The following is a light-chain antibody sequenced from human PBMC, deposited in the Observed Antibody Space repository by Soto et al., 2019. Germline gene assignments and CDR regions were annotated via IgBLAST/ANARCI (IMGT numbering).Light chain of an antibody. CDR1: QSVSIN. V-gene: IGKV3-15*01. Sequence: EIVMTQSPATLSVSPGERATLSCRASQSVSINLAWYQQKPGQAPRLLIYGASTRATGIPARFSGSGSGTEFTLTISSLQSVDFAVYYCQQYNNWPPWAFGQGTKV. J-gene: IGKJ1*01. CDR3: QQYNNWPPWA. CDR2: GAS.